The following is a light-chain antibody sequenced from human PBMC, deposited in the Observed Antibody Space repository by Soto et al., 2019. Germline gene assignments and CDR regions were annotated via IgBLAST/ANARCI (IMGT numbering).Light chain of an antibody. V-gene: IGLV1-40*01. CDR2: GNN. J-gene: IGLJ2*01. Sequence: QSVLTQPPSVSGAPGQRVTISCTGSTSNIGSNYDVHWYQQIPGTAPKLLIYGNNNRPSGVPDRFSGSKSATSASLAITGLQADDEAEYYCQSYDSRLSAVVFGGGTKLTVL. CDR3: QSYDSRLSAVV. CDR1: TSNIGSNYD.